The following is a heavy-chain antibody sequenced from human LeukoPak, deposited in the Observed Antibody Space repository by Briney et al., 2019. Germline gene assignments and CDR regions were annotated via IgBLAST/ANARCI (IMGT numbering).Heavy chain of an antibody. CDR2: IYTSGST. D-gene: IGHD1-26*01. J-gene: IGHJ5*02. CDR1: GGSIISYY. V-gene: IGHV4-4*07. CDR3: ARDRTSGIFDA. Sequence: PSETLSLTCTVSGGSIISYYWSWIRQPAGKGLECIGRIYTSGSTNYSPSLKSRVTISVDKSKNQFSLTLSSVTPADTAVYYCARDRTSGIFDAWGQGTLVTVSS.